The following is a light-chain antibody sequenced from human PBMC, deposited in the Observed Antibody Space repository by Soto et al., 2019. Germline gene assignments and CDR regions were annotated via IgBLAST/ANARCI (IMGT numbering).Light chain of an antibody. CDR3: QHYNYWPYT. CDR2: DAS. V-gene: IGKV3-15*01. Sequence: EILVTQSPSTRSVAPGEATARSSRGSESLSPHSIAWYQRKPGQAPRLLIYDASTRATGVPARFSGRRSGTDFTLTISSLQSEAFAVYYCQHYNYWPYTFGQGTKVDIK. J-gene: IGKJ2*01. CDR1: ESLSPH.